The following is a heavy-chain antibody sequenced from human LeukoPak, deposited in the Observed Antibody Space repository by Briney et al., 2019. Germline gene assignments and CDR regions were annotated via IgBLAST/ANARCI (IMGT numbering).Heavy chain of an antibody. V-gene: IGHV5-51*01. CDR3: ARLYGYNPSFIGPYNWFDP. Sequence: GESLKISCKGSGYSFTSYWIGWVRPMPGKGLEWMGIIYPGDSDTRYSPSFQGQVTISADKSIGTAYLQWSSLKASDTAMYYCARLYGYNPSFIGPYNWFDPWGQGTLVTVSS. D-gene: IGHD5-24*01. CDR2: IYPGDSDT. J-gene: IGHJ5*02. CDR1: GYSFTSYW.